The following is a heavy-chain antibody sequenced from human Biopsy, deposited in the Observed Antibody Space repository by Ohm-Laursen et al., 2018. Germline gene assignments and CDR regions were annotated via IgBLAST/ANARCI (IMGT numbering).Heavy chain of an antibody. CDR3: ARGMRSSGWPYFDS. CDR2: IYDRGSTA. V-gene: IGHV4-61*01. J-gene: IGHJ4*02. CDR1: GDSVSSCSFY. D-gene: IGHD6-19*01. Sequence: SETLSLTCTVSGDSVSSCSFYWTWIRQPPGQGLEYIGYIYDRGSTANYNPSLESRVTMSVDMPKNQFSLKLSSVTAADMAIYYCARGMRSSGWPYFDSWGQGTLVTVSS.